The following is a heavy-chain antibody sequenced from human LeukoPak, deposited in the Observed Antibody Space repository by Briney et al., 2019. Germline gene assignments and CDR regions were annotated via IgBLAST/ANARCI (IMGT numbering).Heavy chain of an antibody. D-gene: IGHD3-22*01. CDR3: ARATYYYDSSGYSLGY. CDR2: ISYDGSNK. J-gene: IGHJ4*02. V-gene: IGHV3-30-3*01. Sequence: PGGSLRLSCAASGFTFSSYAMHWVRQAPGKGLEWVAVISYDGSNKYYADSVKGRFTISRDNSKNTLYLQMNSLRAEDTAVYYGARATYYYDSSGYSLGYWGQGTLVTVSS. CDR1: GFTFSSYA.